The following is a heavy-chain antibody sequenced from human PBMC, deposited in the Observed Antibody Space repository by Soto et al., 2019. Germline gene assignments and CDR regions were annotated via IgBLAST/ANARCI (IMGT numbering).Heavy chain of an antibody. V-gene: IGHV3-23*01. Sequence: GGSLRLSCAASGFTFSNYAMSWVRQAPGKGLEWVSGISDNGGSTYYAASVKGRFTISRDNSKNTLHLQVNSLRAEDTAVYYCAKRGIVLVTSTPIFDYWGPGTLVTVS. CDR3: AKRGIVLVTSTPIFDY. D-gene: IGHD3-22*01. J-gene: IGHJ4*02. CDR1: GFTFSNYA. CDR2: ISDNGGST.